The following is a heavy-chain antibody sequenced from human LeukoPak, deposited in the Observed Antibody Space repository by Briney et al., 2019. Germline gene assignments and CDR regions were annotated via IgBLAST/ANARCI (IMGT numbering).Heavy chain of an antibody. CDR1: GFTFSDYY. CDR2: ISSGSTI. CDR3: AREIVGATGHI. Sequence: GGSLGLSCAASGFTFSDYYMSWIRQAPGKGLEWVSYISSGSTIYYADSVKGRFTISRDSAKNSLYLQMNSLRAEDTPVYYCAREIVGATGHIWGQGTMVTVSS. D-gene: IGHD1-26*01. V-gene: IGHV3-69-1*01. J-gene: IGHJ3*02.